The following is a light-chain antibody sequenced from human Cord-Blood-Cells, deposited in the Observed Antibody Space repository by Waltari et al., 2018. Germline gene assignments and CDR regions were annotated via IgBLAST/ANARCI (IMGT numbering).Light chain of an antibody. Sequence: QSALTQPASVSGSPGQSITISCTGTSSDVGGYNYVSSYQHHPGKAPKLMIYDVSNPPSGVSNRFSGSKSGNTSSLTISGLQAEDEADYYCSSYTSSSTPHWVFGGGTKLTVL. V-gene: IGLV2-14*03. CDR3: SSYTSSSTPHWV. CDR2: DVS. J-gene: IGLJ3*02. CDR1: SSDVGGYNY.